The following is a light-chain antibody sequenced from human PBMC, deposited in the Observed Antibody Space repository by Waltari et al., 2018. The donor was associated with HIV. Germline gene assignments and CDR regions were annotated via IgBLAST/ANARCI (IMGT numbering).Light chain of an antibody. CDR3: CSYTTTSASV. J-gene: IGLJ3*02. CDR2: EVS. Sequence: QSALTQPASVSGSPGQSITISCIGTSSDVGSYDIVSWYQQHPGKAPKVIIYEVSQRPSGVSNRFSGSKSGNTASLTISGLQAEDEADYYCCSYTTTSASVFGGGTKLTVL. CDR1: SSDVGSYDI. V-gene: IGLV2-23*02.